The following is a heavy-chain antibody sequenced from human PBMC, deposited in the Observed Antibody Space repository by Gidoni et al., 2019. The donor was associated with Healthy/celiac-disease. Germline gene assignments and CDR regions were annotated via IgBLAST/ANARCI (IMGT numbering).Heavy chain of an antibody. CDR3: AKRRAGGRESWFDY. Sequence: EVQLLESGGGLVQPGGSLRLSCAASGFTFSSYAMSWVRQAPGKGLGGVSAISGSGGSTYYADSVKGRFTIARDNSKNTLYLQMNSLRAEDTAVYYCAKRRAGGRESWFDYWGQGTLVTVSS. D-gene: IGHD2-15*01. J-gene: IGHJ4*02. V-gene: IGHV3-23*01. CDR2: ISGSGGST. CDR1: GFTFSSYA.